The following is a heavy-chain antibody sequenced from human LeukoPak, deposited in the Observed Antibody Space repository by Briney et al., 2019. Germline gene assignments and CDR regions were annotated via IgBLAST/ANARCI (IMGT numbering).Heavy chain of an antibody. CDR3: AREDRIVLGNDAFDL. D-gene: IGHD2-8*01. CDR2: IYSDGSLI. CDR1: GFTFSNFL. J-gene: IGHJ3*01. V-gene: IGHV3-74*01. Sequence: GGSLRLSCAASGFTFSNFLMHWVRQAPGKGLVWVSRIYSDGSLIGYADSVRGGFTISIDNAKNTLHLQMNSLRAEDTAVYYCAREDRIVLGNDAFDLWGQGTMVTVSS.